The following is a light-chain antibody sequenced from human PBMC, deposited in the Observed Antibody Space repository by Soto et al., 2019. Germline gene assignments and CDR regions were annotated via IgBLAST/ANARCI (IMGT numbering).Light chain of an antibody. J-gene: IGKJ1*01. CDR3: HPRSDWRA. CDR2: DAS. V-gene: IGKV3-11*01. CDR1: QSVGNS. Sequence: EIVLTQSPATPSLSPGERTTLSCRASQSVGNSLAWYQQKPDQPPRLLIHDASNRATGIPARFSGSGSGTDFTLTISSLEPEDFAIYYCHPRSDWRAFGRGTKVEIK.